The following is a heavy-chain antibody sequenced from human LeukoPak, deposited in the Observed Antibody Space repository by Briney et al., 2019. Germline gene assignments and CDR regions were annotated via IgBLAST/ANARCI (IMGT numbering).Heavy chain of an antibody. D-gene: IGHD3-9*01. V-gene: IGHV3-33*01. J-gene: IGHJ4*02. CDR2: IWYDGSNK. CDR3: ARDYDILTGSLDY. Sequence: GRSLRLSCAASGFTFSSYDMHWVRQAPGKGLEWVAVIWYDGSNKYYADSVKGRFTISRDNSKNTLYLQMNSLRAEDTAVYYCARDYDILTGSLDYWGQGTLVTVSS. CDR1: GFTFSSYD.